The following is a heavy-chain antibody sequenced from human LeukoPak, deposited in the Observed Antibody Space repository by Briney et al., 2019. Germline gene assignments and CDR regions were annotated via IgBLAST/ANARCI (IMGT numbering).Heavy chain of an antibody. CDR1: GFTFSSYS. Sequence: PGGSLRLSCAASGFTFSSYSMNWVRQAPGKGLEWVSYISSSSSTIYYADSVKGRFTISRDNAKNSLYLQMNSLRAEDTAVYYCARTYYYGSGSYSAFDIWGQGTMVTVSS. CDR3: ARTYYYGSGSYSAFDI. D-gene: IGHD3-10*01. V-gene: IGHV3-48*01. CDR2: ISSSSSTI. J-gene: IGHJ3*02.